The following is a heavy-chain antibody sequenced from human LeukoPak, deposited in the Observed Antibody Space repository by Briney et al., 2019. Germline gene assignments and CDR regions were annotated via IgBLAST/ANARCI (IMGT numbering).Heavy chain of an antibody. J-gene: IGHJ2*01. V-gene: IGHV1-2*04. CDR1: GYTFTGYY. Sequence: ASVKVSCKASGYTFTGYYMHWVRQAPGQGLEWMGWINPNSGGTNYAQKFQGWVTMTRDTSISTAYMELSRLRSDDTGVYYCARGLQELGIEDWYFDLWGRGTLVTVSS. CDR2: INPNSGGT. D-gene: IGHD7-27*01. CDR3: ARGLQELGIEDWYFDL.